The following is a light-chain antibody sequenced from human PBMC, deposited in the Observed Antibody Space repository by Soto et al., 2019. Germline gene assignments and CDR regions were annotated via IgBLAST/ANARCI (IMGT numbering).Light chain of an antibody. J-gene: IGKJ4*01. CDR2: GAS. Sequence: EIVLTQSPGTLSLSPGERATLSCRASQSFTSNYLAWYQQRPGQAPRLLIYGASTRATGIPDRFSGSGSGTDFTLTISRLEPEDFAVYYCQQYDSPRLTFGGGTKV. CDR3: QQYDSPRLT. V-gene: IGKV3-20*01. CDR1: QSFTSNY.